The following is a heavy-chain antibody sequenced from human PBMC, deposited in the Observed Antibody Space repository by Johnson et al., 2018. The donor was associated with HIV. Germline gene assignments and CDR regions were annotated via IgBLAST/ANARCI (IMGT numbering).Heavy chain of an antibody. Sequence: VQLVESGGGLVQPGGSLRLSCAASGFTFSSYWMHWVRQVPGKGLVWVSGINSDGSDTRYADSVKGRFTISRDNAKTTLYLQMNSLRAEDTAVYFCSKEVIWGQGTMVTVSS. CDR3: SKEVI. CDR2: INSDGSDT. V-gene: IGHV3-74*01. CDR1: GFTFSSYW. J-gene: IGHJ3*02.